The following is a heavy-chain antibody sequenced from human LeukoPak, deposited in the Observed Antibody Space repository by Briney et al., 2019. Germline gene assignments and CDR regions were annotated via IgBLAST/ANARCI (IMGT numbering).Heavy chain of an antibody. CDR2: ISAYNGNT. J-gene: IGHJ4*02. CDR1: GGTFSSYA. CDR3: ATTSSGWWGGGYYFDY. Sequence: ASVKVSCKASGGTFSSYAISWVRQAPGQGLEWMGWISAYNGNTNYAQKLQGRVTMTTDTSTSTAYMELRSLRSDDTAGYYCATTSSGWWGGGYYFDYWGQGTLVTVSS. V-gene: IGHV1-18*01. D-gene: IGHD6-19*01.